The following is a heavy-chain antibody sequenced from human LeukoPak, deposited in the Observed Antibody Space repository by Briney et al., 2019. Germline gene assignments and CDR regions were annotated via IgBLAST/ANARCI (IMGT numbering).Heavy chain of an antibody. D-gene: IGHD3-10*01. J-gene: IGHJ4*02. CDR1: GFTFSSYG. CDR2: ISYDGSNK. V-gene: IGHV3-30*18. CDR3: AKDVRALNNYGSGSSGFY. Sequence: GRSLRLSCAASGFTFSSYGMHWVRQAPGKGLEWVAVISYDGSNKYYADPVKGRFTISRDNSKITLYLQMNSLRVEDTAVYYCAKDVRALNNYGSGSSGFYWGQGTLVTVSS.